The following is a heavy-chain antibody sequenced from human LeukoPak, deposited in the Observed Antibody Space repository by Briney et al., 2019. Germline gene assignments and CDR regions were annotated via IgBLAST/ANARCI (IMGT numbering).Heavy chain of an antibody. D-gene: IGHD5-24*01. CDR3: ARWGPGYRNFDY. J-gene: IGHJ4*02. Sequence: PGGSLRLSCVVSGFTLSDHYIDWVRQAPGQGLEWAGRSRNKAMSYSTEYAASVKGRFSLSRDDSENSLYLQMNSLKTEDTAVYYCARWGPGYRNFDYWGQGTLVTVSS. V-gene: IGHV3-72*01. CDR1: GFTLSDHY. CDR2: SRNKAMSYST.